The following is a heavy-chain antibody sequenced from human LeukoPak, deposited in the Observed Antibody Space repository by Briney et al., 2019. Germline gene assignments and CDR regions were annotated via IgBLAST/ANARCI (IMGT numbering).Heavy chain of an antibody. CDR1: GFTFSNSD. CDR3: AKSRLTPHP. D-gene: IGHD1-14*01. V-gene: IGHV3-23*01. Sequence: GGSLRLSCAASGFTFSNSDMSWVRQAPGKGLEWVSAIGGSGSSTLYADSVKGRFTVSRDNSKNTLYLQMSSLRAEDTAVYYCAKSRLTPHPWGQGTLVTVSS. CDR2: IGGSGSST. J-gene: IGHJ5*02.